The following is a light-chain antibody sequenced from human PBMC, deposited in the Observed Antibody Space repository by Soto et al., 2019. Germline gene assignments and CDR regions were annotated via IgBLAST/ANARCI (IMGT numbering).Light chain of an antibody. CDR3: SSYTASSTLLYV. CDR1: SSDVGSYNL. CDR2: EVS. V-gene: IGLV2-14*02. J-gene: IGLJ1*01. Sequence: QSVLTQPASVSGSPGQSITISCTGTSSDVGSYNLVSWYQQHPGKAPKLMIYEVSHRPSGISNRFSGSKSGSTASLTISGLQAEDEADYYCSSYTASSTLLYVFGTGTKVTVL.